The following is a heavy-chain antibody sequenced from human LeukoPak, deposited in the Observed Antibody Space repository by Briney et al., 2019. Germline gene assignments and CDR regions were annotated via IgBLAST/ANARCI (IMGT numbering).Heavy chain of an antibody. Sequence: ASVKVSCKASGYTFTDYYMHWVRQAPGKGLEWMGWLNPNSGDTNYAQKFQGRVSMTRDTSMSTAYMDLSDLRSDDTAVYYCARGRNIEMTTMSGGSDYWGQGTLVTVSS. CDR2: LNPNSGDT. J-gene: IGHJ4*02. CDR3: ARGRNIEMTTMSGGSDY. V-gene: IGHV1-2*02. CDR1: GYTFTDYY. D-gene: IGHD5-24*01.